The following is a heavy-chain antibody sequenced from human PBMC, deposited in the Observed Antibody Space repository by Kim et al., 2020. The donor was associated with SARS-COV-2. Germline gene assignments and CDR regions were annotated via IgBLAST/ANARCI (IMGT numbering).Heavy chain of an antibody. D-gene: IGHD3-10*01. V-gene: IGHV3-23*01. J-gene: IGHJ4*01. Sequence: VKGRFTISRDHSKNTLYLRMTSLRAEDTAVYYCAKDLGLWFAECAGFDYWGHGTLVTVSA. CDR3: AKDLGLWFAECAGFDY.